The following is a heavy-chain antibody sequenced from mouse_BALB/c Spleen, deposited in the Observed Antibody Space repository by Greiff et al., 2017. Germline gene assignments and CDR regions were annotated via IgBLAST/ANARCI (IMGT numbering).Heavy chain of an antibody. V-gene: IGHV1-54*01. J-gene: IGHJ4*01. D-gene: IGHD2-14*01. CDR1: GYAFTNYL. Sequence: QVQLQQSGAELVRPGTSVKVSCKASGYAFTNYLIEWVKQRPGQGLEWIGVINPGSGGTNYNEKFKGKATLTADKSSSTTYMQLISLTSDDSAVYFCARSNDRYDVAMDYWGQGTSVTVSS. CDR3: ARSNDRYDVAMDY. CDR2: INPGSGGT.